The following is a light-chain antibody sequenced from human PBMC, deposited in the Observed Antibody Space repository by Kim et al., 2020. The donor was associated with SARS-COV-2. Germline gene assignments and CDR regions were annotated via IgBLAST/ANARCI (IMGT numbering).Light chain of an antibody. Sequence: QSALTQPASVSGSPGQSITISCTGTSSDVGGYNYVSWYQQHPGRAPKVIIYDVSKRPSGVSNRFSGSKSGNTASLTISGLQAEDEADYYCSSYTSSDTAIFGGGTQLTVL. CDR2: DVS. V-gene: IGLV2-14*03. CDR1: SSDVGGYNY. J-gene: IGLJ2*01. CDR3: SSYTSSDTAI.